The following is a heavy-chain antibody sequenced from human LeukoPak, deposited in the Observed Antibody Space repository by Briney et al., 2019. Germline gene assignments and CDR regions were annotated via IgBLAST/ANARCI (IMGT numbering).Heavy chain of an antibody. D-gene: IGHD2-2*03. Sequence: TGGSLRLSCAASGFTFSDYYMSWIRQAPGKGLEWVSYISSSGSTIYYADSVKGRFTISRDNAKNSLYLQMNSLRAEDTAVYYCAGVDIVSFWFDPWGRGTLVTVSS. J-gene: IGHJ5*02. CDR3: AGVDIVSFWFDP. CDR2: ISSSGSTI. V-gene: IGHV3-11*01. CDR1: GFTFSDYY.